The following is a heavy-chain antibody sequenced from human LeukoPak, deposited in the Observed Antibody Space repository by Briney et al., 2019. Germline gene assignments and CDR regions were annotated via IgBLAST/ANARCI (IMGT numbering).Heavy chain of an antibody. D-gene: IGHD2-15*01. CDR2: ISYHGSNK. V-gene: IGHV3-30*04. CDR3: ARVRVPPRILLPNLDP. J-gene: IGHJ5*02. Sequence: GTSLRLPCAASGFTFSSHSIHWVRQAPGKGLAWVAVISYHGSNKYYADSVKGRFTISRDISKNTVYLQMGSLTAEDTAVYYCARVRVPPRILLPNLDPWGQGTLVTVSS. CDR1: GFTFSSHS.